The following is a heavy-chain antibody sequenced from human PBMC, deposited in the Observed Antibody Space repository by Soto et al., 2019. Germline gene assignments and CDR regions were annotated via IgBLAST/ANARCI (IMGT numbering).Heavy chain of an antibody. D-gene: IGHD3-10*01. J-gene: IGHJ5*02. CDR1: GGSITSGEYY. Sequence: LSLTCTISGGSITSGEYYWSWLRQPPGKGLEWIGYNYYSGSTYYNPSLGSRVTISIDTSKNQFSLKLSSVTAADTAVYYCARESVPSYIHHTWFDPWGQGTLVTV. V-gene: IGHV4-30-4*01. CDR3: ARESVPSYIHHTWFDP. CDR2: NYYSGST.